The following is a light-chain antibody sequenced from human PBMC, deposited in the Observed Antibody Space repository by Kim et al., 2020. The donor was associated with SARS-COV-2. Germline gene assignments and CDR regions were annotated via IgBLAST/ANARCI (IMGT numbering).Light chain of an antibody. J-gene: IGLJ3*02. V-gene: IGLV8-61*01. Sequence: GGTVTLTCGLSSGSVSTSHSPSWYQQTPGQPPRTLIYSTDSRSPGVPDRFSGSILGNKAALTITGAQADDECDYYCALHVGSAIWVFGGGTKLTVL. CDR2: STD. CDR1: SGSVSTSHS. CDR3: ALHVGSAIWV.